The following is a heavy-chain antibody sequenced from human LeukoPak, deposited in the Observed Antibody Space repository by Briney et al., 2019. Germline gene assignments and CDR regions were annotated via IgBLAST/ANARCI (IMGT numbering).Heavy chain of an antibody. CDR1: GFTFSSYA. D-gene: IGHD5-18*01. V-gene: IGHV3-23*01. CDR2: ISGSGGST. J-gene: IGHJ4*02. CDR3: ANSPRGYSYGYPGY. Sequence: PGGSLRLSCAASGFTFSSYAMSWVRQAPGKGLEWVSAISGSGGSTHYADSVKGRFTISRDNSKNTLYLQMNSLRAEDTAVYYCANSPRGYSYGYPGYWGQGTLVTVSS.